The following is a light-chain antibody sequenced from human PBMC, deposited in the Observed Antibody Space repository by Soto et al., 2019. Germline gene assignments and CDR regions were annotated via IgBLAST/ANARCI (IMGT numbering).Light chain of an antibody. CDR3: QQYHKWPPFT. CDR1: QNLRSS. Sequence: VMTQSPATLSVSPGERATLSCRASQNLRSSLAWYQQKPGQAPRLLIYGASTRATGIPARFSGSGSGTEFTLTISSLQSEDFAVYYCQQYHKWPPFTFGGGTKVDIK. J-gene: IGKJ4*01. V-gene: IGKV3-15*01. CDR2: GAS.